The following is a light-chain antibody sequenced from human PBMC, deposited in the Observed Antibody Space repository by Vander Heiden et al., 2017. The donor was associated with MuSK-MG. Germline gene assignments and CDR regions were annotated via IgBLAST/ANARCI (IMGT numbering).Light chain of an antibody. CDR1: YSDVGGYNY. CDR3: SSYTSSSTYV. J-gene: IGLJ1*01. V-gene: IGLV2-14*01. CDR2: EVN. Sequence: QSALTQPASVSGSPGQSSTISCTGPYSDVGGYNYVSWYQQHTGKAPKLMIYEVNNRPSGVSNRFSGSKSGSTASLTISGLQAEDEADYYCSSYTSSSTYVFGTGTKVTVL.